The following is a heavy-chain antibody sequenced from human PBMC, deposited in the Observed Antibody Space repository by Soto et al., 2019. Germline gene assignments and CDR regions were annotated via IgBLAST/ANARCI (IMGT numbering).Heavy chain of an antibody. CDR3: AGERYSSGYYYVVVY. J-gene: IGHJ4*02. CDR2: NYYSGST. V-gene: IGHV4-30-4*01. Sequence: QEQLQESGPGLVKPSQTLSLTCTVSGGSISSGDYYWSWIRQPPGKGLEWIGYNYYSGSTYYIPSLSSRATISVDTSRNKCSLTVSSVTAADTAVYYCAGERYSSGYYYVVVYWGQETLVTVSS. D-gene: IGHD3-22*01. CDR1: GGSISSGDYY.